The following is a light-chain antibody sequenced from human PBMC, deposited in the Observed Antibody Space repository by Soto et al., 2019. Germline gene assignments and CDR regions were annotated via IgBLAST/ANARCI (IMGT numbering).Light chain of an antibody. Sequence: ESPKTPAASAPFKTIREKVNNTFRASQSISSWLAWYQQKPGKAPKLLIYKASSLESGVPSRFSGSGSGTEFTLTISSLQTDDFATYYCQQYNSYSTFGQGTKV. CDR2: KAS. J-gene: IGKJ1*01. CDR1: QSISSW. V-gene: IGKV1-5*03. CDR3: QQYNSYST.